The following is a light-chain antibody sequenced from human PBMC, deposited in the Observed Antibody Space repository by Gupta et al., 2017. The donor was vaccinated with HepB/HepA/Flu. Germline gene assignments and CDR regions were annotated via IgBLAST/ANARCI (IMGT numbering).Light chain of an antibody. CDR3: SSYTSSSTLGV. CDR1: SSDVGGYNY. CDR2: EVS. Sequence: QSALTQPASVSGSPGQSITISCTGTSSDVGGYNYVSWYQQHPGKAPKLRIYEVSNRPSGVSNRFSGSKAGNTAAPTISGLQAEDEAEDDCSSYTSSSTLGVFGGGTKLTVL. J-gene: IGLJ2*01. V-gene: IGLV2-14*01.